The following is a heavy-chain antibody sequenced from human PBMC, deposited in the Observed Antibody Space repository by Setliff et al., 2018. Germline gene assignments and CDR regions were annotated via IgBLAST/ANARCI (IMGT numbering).Heavy chain of an antibody. D-gene: IGHD3-10*01. Sequence: ASVKVSCKASGYTFTSYDINWVRQATGQGLEWMGWMNPNSGNTGYAQKFQGRVTMTTDTSTSTAYMELRSLRSDDTAVYYCARDPGWFGELLGYFDYWGQGTLVTVS. J-gene: IGHJ4*02. CDR3: ARDPGWFGELLGYFDY. CDR2: MNPNSGNT. V-gene: IGHV1-8*02. CDR1: GYTFTSYD.